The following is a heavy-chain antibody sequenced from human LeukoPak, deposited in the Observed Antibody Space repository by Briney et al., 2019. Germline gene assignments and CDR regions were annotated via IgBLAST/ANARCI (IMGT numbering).Heavy chain of an antibody. D-gene: IGHD3-22*01. V-gene: IGHV3-21*01. CDR2: IGSSSSYI. Sequence: PGGSLRLSCAASGFTFSSYWMHWVRQAPGKGLEWVSSIGSSSSYIYYADSVKGRFTISRDNAKNSLYLQMNSLRVEDTAVYYCARGGTPRSGYYVYWGQGTQVTVSS. J-gene: IGHJ4*02. CDR3: ARGGTPRSGYYVY. CDR1: GFTFSSYW.